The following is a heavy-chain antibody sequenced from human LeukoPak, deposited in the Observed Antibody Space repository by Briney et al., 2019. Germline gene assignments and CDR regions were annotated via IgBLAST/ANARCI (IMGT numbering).Heavy chain of an antibody. CDR3: VKDQHSGYDSRDY. CDR2: LSSNGVYT. Sequence: GGSLRLSCSASGITISNYAMQLGQQAPGGRVEYGSALSSNGVYTYYADSVKGRFTISRDNSKNALYLQMSSLRAEDTAVYYCVKDQHSGYDSRDYWSQGTLVTVSS. CDR1: GITISNYA. D-gene: IGHD5-12*01. V-gene: IGHV3-64D*06. J-gene: IGHJ4*02.